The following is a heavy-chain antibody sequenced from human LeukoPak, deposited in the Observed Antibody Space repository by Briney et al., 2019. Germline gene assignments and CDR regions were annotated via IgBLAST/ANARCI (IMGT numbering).Heavy chain of an antibody. CDR2: ISGSGGSA. J-gene: IGHJ4*02. V-gene: IGHV3-23*01. D-gene: IGHD3-22*01. Sequence: GGSLRLSCAASGFTFSSYAMSWVRQAPGKGLEWVSPISGSGGSAYYADSVKGRFTISRDNSKNTLYLQMNSLRAEDTAVYYCAKSDYYDSSGYLDYWGQGTLVTVSS. CDR3: AKSDYYDSSGYLDY. CDR1: GFTFSSYA.